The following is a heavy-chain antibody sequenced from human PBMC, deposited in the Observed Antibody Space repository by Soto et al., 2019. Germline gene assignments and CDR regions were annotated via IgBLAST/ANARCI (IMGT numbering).Heavy chain of an antibody. CDR1: GYTFTSYA. D-gene: IGHD2-15*01. CDR2: INTNTGNP. CDR3: ARGSSGPLGYCSGDSCSKGMDV. V-gene: IGHV7-4-1*01. Sequence: ASVKVSCKASGYTFTSYAMNWVRQAPGQGLEWMGWINTNTGNPTYAQGFTGRFVFSLDTSVSTAYLQICSLKAEDTAVYYCARGSSGPLGYCSGDSCSKGMDVWGQGTTVTVSS. J-gene: IGHJ6*02.